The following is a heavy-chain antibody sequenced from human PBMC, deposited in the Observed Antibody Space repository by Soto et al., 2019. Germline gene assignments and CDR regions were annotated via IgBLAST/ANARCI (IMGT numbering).Heavy chain of an antibody. J-gene: IGHJ4*02. CDR3: ARDWEFGF. Sequence: QVQLVQSGAEVKQPGASVKVSCKASGYTFSSYYMHWVRQAPGQGLEWMGVINPSGDSTTYAQKFQGRVTMTKDTSTSTLYMELSSLRSEDTAVYYCARDWEFGFWGQGTLGTVSS. V-gene: IGHV1-46*01. CDR1: GYTFSSYY. D-gene: IGHD3-10*01. CDR2: INPSGDST.